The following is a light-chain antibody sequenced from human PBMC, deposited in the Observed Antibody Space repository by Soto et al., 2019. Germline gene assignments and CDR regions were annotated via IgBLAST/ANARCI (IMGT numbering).Light chain of an antibody. CDR1: QSISSY. CDR2: AAS. V-gene: IGKV1-39*01. CDR3: QQSYSTPPFT. J-gene: IGKJ3*01. Sequence: DIQMTQSPSSLSASVGDRVTITCRASQSISSYLNWYQQKPGKAPKLLIYAASSLQSEVPPRLSGSGSCTDVSHTSSSLQPEDFATYYCQQSYSTPPFTFGPGTKVDIK.